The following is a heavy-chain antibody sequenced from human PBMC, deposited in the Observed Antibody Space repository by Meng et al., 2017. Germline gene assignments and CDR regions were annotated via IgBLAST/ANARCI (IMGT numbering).Heavy chain of an antibody. V-gene: IGHV3-23*04. CDR3: ARWLISAAPFDY. CDR2: ISGSGGST. D-gene: IGHD6-6*01. Sequence: VQRGEDGGGFVQPGVSLRLSWAVSGFTLCSYAMRWVRRAPGKGLEWVSAISGSGGSTYYADSVKGRFTISRDNAKNSLYLQMNSLRAEDTAVYYCARWLISAAPFDYWGQGTLVTVSS. J-gene: IGHJ4*02. CDR1: GFTLCSYA.